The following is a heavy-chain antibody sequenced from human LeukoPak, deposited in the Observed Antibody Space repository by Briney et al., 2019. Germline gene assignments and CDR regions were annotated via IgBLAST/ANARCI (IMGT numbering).Heavy chain of an antibody. Sequence: GASVKVSCKASGYTFTGYYMHWVRQAPGQGLEWMGWINPHTGGTNYAQKFQGRVTMTRDTSISTAYMELSRLRSDDTAVYYCARDLGGNCSGGSCYRDYWGQGTLVTVSS. J-gene: IGHJ4*02. CDR1: GYTFTGYY. V-gene: IGHV1-2*02. CDR3: ARDLGGNCSGGSCYRDY. CDR2: INPHTGGT. D-gene: IGHD2-15*01.